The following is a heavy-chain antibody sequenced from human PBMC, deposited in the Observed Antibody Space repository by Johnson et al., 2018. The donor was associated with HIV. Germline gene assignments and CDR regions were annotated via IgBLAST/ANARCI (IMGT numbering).Heavy chain of an antibody. CDR3: ARERYLVRGVMSGAFDI. Sequence: MLLVESGGGVVRPGGSLRLSCAASGFTFDDYGMSWVRQAPGKGLEWVSGINWNGGNTSYADSVKGRVTISRDNAKYSMYLQMNSLRAEDTALYYCARERYLVRGVMSGAFDIWGQGTMVTVSS. CDR2: INWNGGNT. J-gene: IGHJ3*02. D-gene: IGHD3-10*01. V-gene: IGHV3-20*04. CDR1: GFTFDDYG.